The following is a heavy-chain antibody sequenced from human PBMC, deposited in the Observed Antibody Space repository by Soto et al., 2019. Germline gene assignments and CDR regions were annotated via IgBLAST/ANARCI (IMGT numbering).Heavy chain of an antibody. CDR1: GFTVGNNY. CDR3: AKDGRGSGSHYNSFGY. CDR2: IYSTGTT. J-gene: IGHJ4*02. Sequence: EVQLVESGGGLIQPGGSLKLSCAASGFTVGNNYMSWVRQAPEKGLEWVSLIYSTGTTKYADSVKGRFTVSRDNAKNTLYLQMISLRAEDTAVYYCAKDGRGSGSHYNSFGYWGQGTLVTVSS. D-gene: IGHD3-10*01. V-gene: IGHV3-53*01.